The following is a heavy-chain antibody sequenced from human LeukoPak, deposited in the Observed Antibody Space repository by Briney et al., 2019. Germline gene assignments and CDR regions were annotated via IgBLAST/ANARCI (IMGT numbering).Heavy chain of an antibody. CDR2: SGPGGAT. CDR3: ARAGGYCSSTSCYVNWFDP. V-gene: IGHV3-23*01. J-gene: IGHJ5*02. CDR1: GFTFSNSA. D-gene: IGHD2-2*01. Sequence: GGSLRLSCAASGFTFSNSAMNWVRQAPGKGLEWVSASGPGGATYYADSVKGRFTISRDNSKNTLYLQMNSLRAEDTAVYYCARAGGYCSSTSCYVNWFDPWGQGTLVTVSS.